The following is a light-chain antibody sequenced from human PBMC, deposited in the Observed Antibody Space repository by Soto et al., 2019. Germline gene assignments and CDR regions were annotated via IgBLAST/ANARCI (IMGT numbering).Light chain of an antibody. CDR3: QDYGSSRT. CDR1: QSVSSTY. J-gene: IGKJ1*01. CDR2: GAS. V-gene: IGKV3-20*01. Sequence: EAVLTQSPGTLSLSPGERATLSCRASQSVSSTYLAWYQQKPGQAPRLLIYGASRRATGIPDRFSGSGSGTDFTLTITRLEPDDFAVYYCQDYGSSRTFGQGTKVDIK.